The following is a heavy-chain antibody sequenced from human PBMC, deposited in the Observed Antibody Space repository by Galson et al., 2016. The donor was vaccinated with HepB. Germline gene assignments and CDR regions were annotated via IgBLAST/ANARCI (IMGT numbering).Heavy chain of an antibody. J-gene: IGHJ4*02. V-gene: IGHV1-3*01. Sequence: SVKVSCKAGGYTFTNYAIHWVRQAPGQSFEWMGWIAGGNGNTRYSQQFQGRVTFTRDTSASIVYMEMSSLRSEDTAVFYCVRNAGGYNFGDWGQGTLVIVSS. CDR3: VRNAGGYNFGD. CDR1: GYTFTNYA. D-gene: IGHD5-24*01. CDR2: IAGGNGNT.